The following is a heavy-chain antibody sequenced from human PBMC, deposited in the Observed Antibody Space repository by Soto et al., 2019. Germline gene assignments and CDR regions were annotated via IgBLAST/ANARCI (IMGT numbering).Heavy chain of an antibody. Sequence: PGGSLRLSCAASGFTFSSYWMSWVRQATGKGLEWVANIKQDGSEKYYVDSVKGRFTISRDNAKNSLYLQMNSLRAEDTAVYYCARLELITIFGVGSAFDIWGQGTMVTVSS. CDR1: GFTFSSYW. D-gene: IGHD3-3*01. V-gene: IGHV3-7*01. CDR3: ARLELITIFGVGSAFDI. J-gene: IGHJ3*02. CDR2: IKQDGSEK.